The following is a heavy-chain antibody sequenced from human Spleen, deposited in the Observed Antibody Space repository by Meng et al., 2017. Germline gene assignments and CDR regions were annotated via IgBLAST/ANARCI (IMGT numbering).Heavy chain of an antibody. V-gene: IGHV4-34*01. CDR3: ARDLTTGTDY. CDR1: GRSFSSYY. Sequence: QLQLQQWGAGLLKLAETLSLTCAFHGRSFSSYYWGWIRQPPGKGLEWIGEIXHSGSTNYNPSLKSRVTISVDTSKDQFSLKLSSVTAADTAVYYCARDLTTGTDYWGQGTLVTVSS. J-gene: IGHJ4*02. D-gene: IGHD3-9*01. CDR2: IXHSGST.